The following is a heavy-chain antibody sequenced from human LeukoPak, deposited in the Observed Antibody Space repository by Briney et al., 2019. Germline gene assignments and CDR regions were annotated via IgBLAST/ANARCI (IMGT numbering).Heavy chain of an antibody. CDR2: ISAYNGNT. D-gene: IGHD3-10*01. J-gene: IGHJ4*02. CDR1: GYTFSSYY. CDR3: ARDSPDGSGTYYNDSPDY. V-gene: IGHV1-18*01. Sequence: ASVKVSCKASGYTFSSYYISWVQQAPGQGLEWMGWISAYNGNTNYRQKLQGRVTMTTDTSTSTAYMDLRSLRSDDTAIYYCARDSPDGSGTYYNDSPDYWGQGTLVTVSS.